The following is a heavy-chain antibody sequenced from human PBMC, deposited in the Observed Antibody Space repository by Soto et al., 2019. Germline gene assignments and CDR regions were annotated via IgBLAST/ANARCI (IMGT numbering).Heavy chain of an antibody. CDR1: GFSFGNYV. Sequence: EVQLLQSGGGLVQPGGSLRLSCAASGFSFGNYVMNWVRQAPGKGLEWVSSISDSVGSSSSADSVKGRFTVSRDNSKNTLYLQMDSLTADDTAVYYCTKGGDSWSGYAQHWGQGALVTVAS. CDR2: ISDSVGSS. V-gene: IGHV3-23*01. D-gene: IGHD3-3*01. CDR3: TKGGDSWSGYAQH. J-gene: IGHJ1*01.